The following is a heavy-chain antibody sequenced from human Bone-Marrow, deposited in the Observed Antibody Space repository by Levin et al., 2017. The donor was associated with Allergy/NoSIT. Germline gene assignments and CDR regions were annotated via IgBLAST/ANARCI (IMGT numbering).Heavy chain of an antibody. CDR2: LSGSGSSK. CDR3: AKITGSYYYYGMDV. Sequence: LSLTCAASGFTFRSYAMSWVRQAPGKGLEWVSTLSGSGSSKDYADSVKGRFTISRDNSKNTLYLQMNSLRAEDTAVYYCAKITGSYYYYGMDVWGQGTTVTVSS. J-gene: IGHJ6*02. D-gene: IGHD1-14*01. V-gene: IGHV3-23*01. CDR1: GFTFRSYA.